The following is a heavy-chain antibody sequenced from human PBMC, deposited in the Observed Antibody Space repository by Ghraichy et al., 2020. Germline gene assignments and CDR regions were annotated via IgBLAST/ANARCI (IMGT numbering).Heavy chain of an antibody. J-gene: IGHJ6*02. CDR3: ARGSTDGPPEDYYYYYGMDV. Sequence: ASVKVSCKASGYTFTGYYMHWVRQAPGQGLEWMGWINPNSGDTNYAQKFQGRVTMTRDTSISTAYMELSSLRSDDTAVYYCARGSTDGPPEDYYYYYGMDVWGQGTTVTVSS. CDR2: INPNSGDT. D-gene: IGHD5-24*01. CDR1: GYTFTGYY. V-gene: IGHV1-2*02.